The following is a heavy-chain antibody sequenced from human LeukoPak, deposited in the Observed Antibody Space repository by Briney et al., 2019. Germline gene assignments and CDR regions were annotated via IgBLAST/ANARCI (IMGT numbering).Heavy chain of an antibody. V-gene: IGHV4-59*08. CDR2: IYYSGST. CDR1: GGSISPYY. Sequence: PSETLSLTCTVSGGSISPYYWSWIRQPPGKGLEWIGYIYYSGSTNYNPSLKSRVTISVDTSQNQFSLKLSSVTAADTAVYYCARHDYNSSPQWGQGTLVTVSS. J-gene: IGHJ4*02. CDR3: ARHDYNSSPQ. D-gene: IGHD6-13*01.